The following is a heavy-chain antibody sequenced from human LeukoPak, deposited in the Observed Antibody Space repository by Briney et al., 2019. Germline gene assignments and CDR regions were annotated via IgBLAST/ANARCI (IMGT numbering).Heavy chain of an antibody. D-gene: IGHD1-26*01. CDR3: ARDGRLGGIDF. J-gene: IGHJ4*02. CDR1: GGSLSSYY. CDR2: IDYSGSN. Sequence: KSSDTLSLTCTVSGGSLSSYYWTWIRQPPGRGLEVIGCIDYSGSNNFNTSLKSRVPLSVDSSNNQFSLNLPSVTAADTAVYYCARDGRLGGIDFWGQGALVTVSS. V-gene: IGHV4-59*01.